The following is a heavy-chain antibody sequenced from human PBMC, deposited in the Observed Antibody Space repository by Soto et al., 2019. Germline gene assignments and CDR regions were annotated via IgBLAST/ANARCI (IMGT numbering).Heavy chain of an antibody. CDR3: ARDRVTTMGLDDAFDI. CDR1: GGSISSYY. Sequence: QVQLQESGPGLVKPSETLSLTCTVSGGSISSYYWSWIRQPPGKGLEWLGYIYYSGSTTYNPSLKSRVTISVDTSKNQFSLKLSSVTAADTAKYYCARDRVTTMGLDDAFDIWGQGTMVTVSS. J-gene: IGHJ3*02. CDR2: IYYSGST. V-gene: IGHV4-59*01. D-gene: IGHD3-22*01.